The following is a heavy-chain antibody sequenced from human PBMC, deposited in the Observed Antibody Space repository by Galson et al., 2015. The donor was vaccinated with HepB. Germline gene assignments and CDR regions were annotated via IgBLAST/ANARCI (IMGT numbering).Heavy chain of an antibody. J-gene: IGHJ5*02. CDR3: AREYCAGDCYPKWFDP. CDR2: IKEDGSVK. V-gene: IGHV3-7*01. Sequence: SLRLSCAASGFTFSSNWMNWVRQAPGKGLEWVANIKEDGSVKNYVDSVKGRFTISRDNAQNSLYLQMNSLRAEDTAFYYCAREYCAGDCYPKWFDPWGQGTLVTVSS. D-gene: IGHD2-21*02. CDR1: GFTFSSNW.